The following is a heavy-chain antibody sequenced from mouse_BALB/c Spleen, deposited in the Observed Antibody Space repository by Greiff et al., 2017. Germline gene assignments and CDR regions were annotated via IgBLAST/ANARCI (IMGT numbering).Heavy chain of an antibody. V-gene: IGHV1-55*01. CDR2: IYPGRGIT. CDR1: GYTFTSYW. CDR3: SRIHYYGYDYAMDY. Sequence: VQLQQSGAELVKPGASVKMSCKASGYTFTSYWINWVKQRPGQGLEWIGDIYPGRGITNYNEKFKSKATLTLDTSSSTAYMQLSSLTSEDSAVYYCSRIHYYGYDYAMDYWGQGTSVTVSS. D-gene: IGHD1-2*01. J-gene: IGHJ4*01.